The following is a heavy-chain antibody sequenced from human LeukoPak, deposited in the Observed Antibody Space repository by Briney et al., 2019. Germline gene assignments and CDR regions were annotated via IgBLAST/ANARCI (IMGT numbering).Heavy chain of an antibody. CDR1: GGSISSYY. Sequence: SETLSLTCTVSGGSISSYYCSWIRQPPGKGLEWIGYIYYSRSTNYNPSLKSRVTLSVDTSKNQFSLKLSSVTAADTAVYFCARDDFWSGANMDVWGKGTTVTVSS. CDR2: IYYSRST. J-gene: IGHJ6*03. V-gene: IGHV4-59*01. CDR3: ARDDFWSGANMDV. D-gene: IGHD3-3*01.